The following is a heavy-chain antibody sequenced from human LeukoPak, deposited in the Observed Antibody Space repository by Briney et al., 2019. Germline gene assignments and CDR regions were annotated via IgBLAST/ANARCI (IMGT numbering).Heavy chain of an antibody. CDR1: TFTFSNYG. D-gene: IGHD5-18*01. CDR3: VKEFGGHSYGAYFDY. V-gene: IGHV3-30*18. Sequence: GGSLRLSCAASTFTFSNYGMQWVRQAPGKGLEWVAVVSSDGSVEYYGDSVKGRFTISRDNSKNTLYLQMNSLRVEDTAVYYCVKEFGGHSYGAYFDYWGQGTLVIVSS. J-gene: IGHJ4*02. CDR2: VSSDGSVE.